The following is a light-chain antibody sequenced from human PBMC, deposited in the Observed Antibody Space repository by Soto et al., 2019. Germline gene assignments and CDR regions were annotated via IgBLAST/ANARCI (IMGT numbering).Light chain of an antibody. CDR2: KAS. Sequence: DIQMTQPPSTLSASEGERVTITCRASQSINNWLACYQQKPGKAPKLLISKASTLKSGVPSRFSGTGAGTEFTLTISSLQPDDFASYYCQQYDSYPFTFGGGTKVEI. V-gene: IGKV1-5*03. J-gene: IGKJ4*01. CDR1: QSINNW. CDR3: QQYDSYPFT.